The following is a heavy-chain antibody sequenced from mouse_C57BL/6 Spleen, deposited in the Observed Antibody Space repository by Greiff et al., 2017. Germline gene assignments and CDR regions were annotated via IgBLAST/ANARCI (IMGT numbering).Heavy chain of an antibody. Sequence: QVQLQQPGAELVKPGASVKLSCKASGYTFTSYWMHWVKQRPGQGLEWIGMIHPNSGSTNYNEKFKSKATLTVDKSSSTAYMQLSSLTSEDSAVYYCTRWVDYDGVDYWGQGTTLTVSS. CDR1: GYTFTSYW. CDR2: IHPNSGST. CDR3: TRWVDYDGVDY. D-gene: IGHD2-4*01. V-gene: IGHV1-64*01. J-gene: IGHJ2*01.